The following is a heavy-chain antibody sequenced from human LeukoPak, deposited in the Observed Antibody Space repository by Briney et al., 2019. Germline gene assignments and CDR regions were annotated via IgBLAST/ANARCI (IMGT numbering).Heavy chain of an antibody. CDR2: ISAYNGNT. J-gene: IGHJ4*02. D-gene: IGHD2-2*01. CDR1: GYTFTSYG. Sequence: GASVKVSCKASGYTFTSYGISWVRQAPGQGLEWMGWISAYNGNTNYAQKLQGRVTMTTDTSTSTAYMELRSLRSDDTAVYYCARASYCSSTSCLAGELDYWGRGTLVTVSS. V-gene: IGHV1-18*04. CDR3: ARASYCSSTSCLAGELDY.